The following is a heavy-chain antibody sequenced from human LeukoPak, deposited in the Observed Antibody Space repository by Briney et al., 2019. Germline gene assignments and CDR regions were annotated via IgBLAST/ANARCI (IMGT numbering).Heavy chain of an antibody. CDR3: AYSSSSLAFDY. Sequence: ASVKVSCKASGYTFSGYYLHWVRQAPGQGLEWMGWINPNSGGTNYAQKFQGWVTMTRDTSISTAYMELSRLRSDDTAVYYCAYSSSSLAFDYWGQGTLVTVSS. D-gene: IGHD6-13*01. CDR2: INPNSGGT. CDR1: GYTFSGYY. J-gene: IGHJ4*02. V-gene: IGHV1-2*04.